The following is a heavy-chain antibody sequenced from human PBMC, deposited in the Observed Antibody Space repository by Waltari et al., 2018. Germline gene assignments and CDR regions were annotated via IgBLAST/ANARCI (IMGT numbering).Heavy chain of an antibody. D-gene: IGHD6-13*01. CDR3: ARIIAAAGPYYFDY. V-gene: IGHV4-39*01. J-gene: IGHJ4*02. CDR2: IYYSGST. CDR1: GGSISSSSYY. Sequence: QLQLQESGPGLVKPSETLSLTCTVPGGSISSSSYYWGWIRQPPGKGLEWIGSIYYSGSTYYNPSLKSRVTISVDTSKNQFSLKLSSVTAADTAVYYCARIIAAAGPYYFDYWGQGTLVTVSS.